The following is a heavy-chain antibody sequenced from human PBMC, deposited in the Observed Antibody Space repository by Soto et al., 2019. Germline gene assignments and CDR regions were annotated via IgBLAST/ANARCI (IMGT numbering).Heavy chain of an antibody. Sequence: EVQLEESGGTLVQPGGSLRLSCAASGLTFSNYWMSWVRQAPGKGLEWVANIKQDGREKYYVDSVRGRFTISRDNAKNSLYLQISSLRAEDTAVYYCTKVVGLAGQDWGQGTLVTVSS. CDR3: TKVVGLAGQD. V-gene: IGHV3-7*01. CDR2: IKQDGREK. J-gene: IGHJ4*02. CDR1: GLTFSNYW. D-gene: IGHD6-19*01.